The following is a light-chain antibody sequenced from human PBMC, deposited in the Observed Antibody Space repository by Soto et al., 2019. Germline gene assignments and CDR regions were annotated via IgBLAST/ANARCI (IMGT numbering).Light chain of an antibody. CDR3: QQRSNWPPPFT. J-gene: IGKJ3*01. Sequence: EIVLTQSPATLSLSPGERATLSCRASQSVSSYLAWYQQKPGQAPRLLIYDASNMATGIPARFSGSGSGTDCTLTISSLEPEDFAVYYCQQRSNWPPPFTFGPGTKVDIK. CDR2: DAS. CDR1: QSVSSY. V-gene: IGKV3-11*01.